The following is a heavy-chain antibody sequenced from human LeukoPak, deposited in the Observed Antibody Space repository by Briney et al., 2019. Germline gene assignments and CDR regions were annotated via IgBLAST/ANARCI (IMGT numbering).Heavy chain of an antibody. Sequence: SVKVSCKASGVSFSRYAISWVRQAPGQGLEWMGRIIPIFGTANYAQKFQGRGTITADKSTSRAYMELSSLCSADPVVYYCARGRGANYGGFYYFDYWGQGTLVTVSS. V-gene: IGHV1-69*06. CDR3: ARGRGANYGGFYYFDY. J-gene: IGHJ4*02. CDR1: GVSFSRYA. CDR2: IIPIFGTA. D-gene: IGHD4-23*01.